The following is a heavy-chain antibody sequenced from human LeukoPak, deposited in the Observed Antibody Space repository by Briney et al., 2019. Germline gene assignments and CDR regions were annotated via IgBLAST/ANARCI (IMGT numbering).Heavy chain of an antibody. CDR2: IYYSGST. CDR3: ARARRGYVRLDY. CDR1: GGSMNSYY. J-gene: IGHJ4*02. V-gene: IGHV4-59*08. Sequence: SETLSLTCSVSGGSMNSYYWSWIRQSPGKGLEWIGYIYYSGSTNYNPSLKSRVTISVDTSKNQFSLKLSSVTAADTAVYYCARARRGYVRLDYWGQGTLVTVSS. D-gene: IGHD5-12*01.